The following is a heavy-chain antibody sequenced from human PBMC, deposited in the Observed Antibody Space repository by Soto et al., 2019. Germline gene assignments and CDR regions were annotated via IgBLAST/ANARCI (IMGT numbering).Heavy chain of an antibody. D-gene: IGHD3-16*01. V-gene: IGHV4-59*01. J-gene: IGHJ5*02. CDR3: ALDRGGITVSSTPLGEWFDP. Sequence: QVQLQESGPGLVRPSETLSLTCTVSGAFLNNFFWSWIRQTPGKGREGISYVTQGGAAAYLAEGETNCYPPYFERRAPISLDLPKNQFSLRLTSVTAADPAVYYCALDRGGITVSSTPLGEWFDPWGQGTLVTVSS. CDR1: GAFLNNFF. CDR2: VTQGGAAAYLAEGET.